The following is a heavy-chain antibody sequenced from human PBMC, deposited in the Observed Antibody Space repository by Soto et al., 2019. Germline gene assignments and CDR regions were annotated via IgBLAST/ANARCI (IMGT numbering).Heavy chain of an antibody. Sequence: QITLKESGQTLVTPTQTLTLVCTLSGFSINNGAVGVGWIRQPPGKAPEWLALLYWNDDKWYSPSLRYSLSVTKNATKNQWVLTMTHMALMDAGTYYCAKPRAVSNNLFFDQWGQGALVTVSS. CDR2: LYWNDDK. CDR1: GFSINNGAVG. D-gene: IGHD4-4*01. J-gene: IGHJ4*02. CDR3: AKPRAVSNNLFFDQ. V-gene: IGHV2-5*01.